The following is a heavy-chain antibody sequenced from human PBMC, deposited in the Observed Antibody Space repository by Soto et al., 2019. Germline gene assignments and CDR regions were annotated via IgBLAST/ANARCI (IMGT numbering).Heavy chain of an antibody. CDR3: AKDRRWIQPRGYYCGMDV. CDR1: GFTFSSYA. Sequence: EVQLLESGGGLVQPGGSLRLSCAASGFTFSSYAMSWVRQAPGKGLEWVSAISGSGGSTYYADSVKGRFTISRDNSKNTLYLQMNSLRAEDTAVYYCAKDRRWIQPRGYYCGMDVWGQGTTVTVSS. V-gene: IGHV3-23*01. CDR2: ISGSGGST. J-gene: IGHJ6*02. D-gene: IGHD5-18*01.